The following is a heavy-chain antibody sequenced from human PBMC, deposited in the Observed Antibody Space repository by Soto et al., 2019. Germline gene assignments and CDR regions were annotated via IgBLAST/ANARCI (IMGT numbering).Heavy chain of an antibody. Sequence: GGSLRLSCAASGFTFSSYAMSWVRQAPGKGLEWVSAISGSGGSTYYADSVKGRFTISRDNSKNTLYLQMNSLRAEDTAVYYCAKDGRYQLLSNNWFDPWGQGTLVTVSS. CDR3: AKDGRYQLLSNNWFDP. J-gene: IGHJ5*02. CDR2: ISGSGGST. D-gene: IGHD2-2*01. V-gene: IGHV3-23*01. CDR1: GFTFSSYA.